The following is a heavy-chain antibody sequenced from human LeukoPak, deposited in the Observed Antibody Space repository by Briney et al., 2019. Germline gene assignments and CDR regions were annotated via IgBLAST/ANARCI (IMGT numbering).Heavy chain of an antibody. D-gene: IGHD2-21*01. V-gene: IGHV1-69*01. Sequence: GSSVKVSCKAFGGTFSSYAISWVRQAPGQGPEWMGGIIPMFGTANYAQKFQGRVTVTADESTSTAYMELSSLRSEDTAMYYCARVSHCGGDCYRTAGYFDYWGQGTLVTVSS. J-gene: IGHJ4*02. CDR1: GGTFSSYA. CDR3: ARVSHCGGDCYRTAGYFDY. CDR2: IIPMFGTA.